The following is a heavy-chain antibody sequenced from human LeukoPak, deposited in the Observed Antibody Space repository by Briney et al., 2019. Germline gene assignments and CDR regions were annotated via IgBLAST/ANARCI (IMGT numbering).Heavy chain of an antibody. J-gene: IGHJ3*02. V-gene: IGHV3-48*03. D-gene: IGHD3-16*01. CDR3: ARAGDYFDI. CDR1: GFTFSSYK. Sequence: PGGSLRLSCAASGFTFSSYKMNWVRQAPGKGLEWVSYISSSGNTKSYADSVKGRFTISRDNAKNSLYLQMNSLRAEDTAVYYCARAGDYFDIWGQGTMVTVSS. CDR2: ISSSGNTK.